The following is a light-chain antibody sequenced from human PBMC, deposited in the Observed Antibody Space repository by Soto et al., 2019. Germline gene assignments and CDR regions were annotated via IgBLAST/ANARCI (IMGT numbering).Light chain of an antibody. J-gene: IGKJ3*01. V-gene: IGKV1-33*01. CDR2: DAS. Sequence: DIQMTQSPSSLSASVGDRVTITCQASQDITSYLNWYQHKPGKAPELLIYDASILEAGVLPRFSGSGSGTDFTLTISSLQPEDVATYYCQHCDYLPIFGPGTTVDFK. CDR3: QHCDYLPI. CDR1: QDITSY.